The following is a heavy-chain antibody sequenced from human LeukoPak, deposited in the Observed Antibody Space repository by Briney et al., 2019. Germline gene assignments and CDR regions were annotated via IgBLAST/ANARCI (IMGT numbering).Heavy chain of an antibody. CDR3: ARGQWLPVFDF. D-gene: IGHD3-22*01. V-gene: IGHV4-61*02. CDR1: GGSISSGSYY. CDR2: IYTSGST. J-gene: IGHJ4*02. Sequence: TLSLTCTVSGGSISSGSYYWSWIRQPAGKGLEWIGRIYTSGSTNYNPSLKSRVTISVDTSKNHFSLKLSSVTAADTAVYYCARGQWLPVFDFWGQGTLVTVSS.